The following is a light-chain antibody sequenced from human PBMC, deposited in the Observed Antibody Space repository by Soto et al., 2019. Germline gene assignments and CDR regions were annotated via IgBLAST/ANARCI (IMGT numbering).Light chain of an antibody. J-gene: IGKJ1*01. CDR2: LAS. CDR1: QAFNTR. CDR3: HLRQSWART. Sequence: EIVLTQSPATLSSFPGDRVTLSCRASQAFNTRLAWYQHRPGQAPRLLIYLASNRAAGVPARFSGSGSGTDFTLTISDVEPEDFAVYCCHLRQSWARTFGQGTTVDI. V-gene: IGKV3D-11*01.